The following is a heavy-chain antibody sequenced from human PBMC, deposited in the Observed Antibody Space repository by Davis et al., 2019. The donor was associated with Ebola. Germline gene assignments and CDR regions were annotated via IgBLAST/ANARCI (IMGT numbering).Heavy chain of an antibody. D-gene: IGHD1-26*01. CDR2: IWYDGSNK. CDR1: GFTFSSYG. J-gene: IGHJ4*02. V-gene: IGHV3-33*01. CDR3: ARDSGRWELLGAVDY. Sequence: GGSLRLSCAASGFTFSSYGMHWVRQAPGKGLERVAVIWYDGSNKYYADSVKGRFTIPRDNSKNTLYLQMNSLRAEGTAVYYCARDSGRWELLGAVDYWGQGTLVTVSS.